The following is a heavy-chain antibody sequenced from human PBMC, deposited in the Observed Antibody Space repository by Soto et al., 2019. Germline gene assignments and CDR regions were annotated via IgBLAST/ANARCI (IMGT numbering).Heavy chain of an antibody. CDR2: TYYNGDT. Sequence: PSETLSLTCTVSDDSFRGAEYYWSWIRQPLGKGPEWIGYTYYNGDTKYNPALRSRVTMSEDTSKNQFSLRLSSVTAADTAVYFCARGPDYIDGWRTFDLWGRGILVTFSS. V-gene: IGHV4-61*08. CDR3: ARGPDYIDGWRTFDL. CDR1: DDSFRGAEYY. J-gene: IGHJ4*02. D-gene: IGHD6-19*01.